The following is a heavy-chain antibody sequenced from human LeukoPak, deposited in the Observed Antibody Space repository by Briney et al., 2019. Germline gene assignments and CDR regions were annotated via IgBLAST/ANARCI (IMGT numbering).Heavy chain of an antibody. D-gene: IGHD3-16*01. CDR3: AKGGAAQRLYYSMDV. CDR1: GFTFSSYD. J-gene: IGHJ6*03. CDR2: LSGGGDSA. V-gene: IGHV3-23*01. Sequence: GGSLRLSCAASGFTFSSYDMSWVRQAPGKGLEWVSVLSGGGDSAYYADSVKGRFTISRDNSKNTLYLQMNSLRAEDTAVYYRAKGGAAQRLYYSMDVWGKGTTVTVSS.